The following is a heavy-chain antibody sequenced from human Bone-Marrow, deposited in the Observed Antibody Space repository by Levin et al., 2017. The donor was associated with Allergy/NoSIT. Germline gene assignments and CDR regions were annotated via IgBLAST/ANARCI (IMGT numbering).Heavy chain of an antibody. CDR1: GFTFSSYS. CDR2: ISSSSSTI. D-gene: IGHD6-13*01. CDR3: ASDGFPIAAAVYTAEDAFDI. V-gene: IGHV3-48*01. J-gene: IGHJ3*02. Sequence: GGSLRLSCAASGFTFSSYSMNWVRQAPGKGLEWVSYISSSSSTIYYADSVKGRFTISRDNAKNSLYLQMNSLRAEDTAVYYCASDGFPIAAAVYTAEDAFDIWGQGTMVTVSS.